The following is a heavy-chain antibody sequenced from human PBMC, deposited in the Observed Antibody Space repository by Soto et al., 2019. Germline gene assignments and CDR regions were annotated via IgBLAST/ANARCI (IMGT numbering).Heavy chain of an antibody. Sequence: ASVKVSCQASGYPFSDNQIHWLRRAPGQGLEWMGRINPKSDDTNSAQKFQGRVTMTRDTSIDTAYLELTGLTSDDTATYYCARKHSLDYIRWGLDPWGQGTLVTVSS. D-gene: IGHD4-4*01. CDR3: ARKHSLDYIRWGLDP. CDR1: GYPFSDNQ. V-gene: IGHV1-2*02. J-gene: IGHJ5*02. CDR2: INPKSDDT.